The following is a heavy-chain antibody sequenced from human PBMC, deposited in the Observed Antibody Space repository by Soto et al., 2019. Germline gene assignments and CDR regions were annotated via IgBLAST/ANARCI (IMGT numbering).Heavy chain of an antibody. J-gene: IGHJ4*02. CDR3: ATRSPAFDY. Sequence: QVQLVQSGPEVKKPGASVKVSCKTSGYIFTIYGISWVRQAPGQGLEWMGWITTDKGKTTYAQKFQGRVTMTTDTSTSTAYMEMRSLRSDDTAVYYCATRSPAFDYWGQGTMVTVSS. CDR2: ITTDKGKT. CDR1: GYIFTIYG. V-gene: IGHV1-18*01.